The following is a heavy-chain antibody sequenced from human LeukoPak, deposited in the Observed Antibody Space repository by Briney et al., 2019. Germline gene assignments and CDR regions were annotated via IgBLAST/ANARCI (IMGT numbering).Heavy chain of an antibody. CDR3: AKGLVYGGNSY. CDR1: GFTFSDYY. V-gene: IGHV3-23*01. J-gene: IGHJ4*02. Sequence: PGGSLRLSCAASGFTFSDYYMSWIRQAPGKGLEWVSAISSGGGSTYYADSVKGRFTISRDNSKNTLYLQMNSLRAEDTAVYYCAKGLVYGGNSYWGQGTLVTVSS. D-gene: IGHD4-23*01. CDR2: ISSGGGST.